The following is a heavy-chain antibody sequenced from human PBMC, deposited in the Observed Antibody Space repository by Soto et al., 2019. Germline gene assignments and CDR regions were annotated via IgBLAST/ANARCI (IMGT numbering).Heavy chain of an antibody. CDR2: IDPSSGTK. V-gene: IGHV1-46*01. D-gene: IGHD2-15*01. CDR3: ARGAVVVPNGLIAGMDV. J-gene: IGHJ6*02. Sequence: GASVKVSCKPSGYSFSNFYVHWVRQAPGQGLEWMGIIDPSSGTKSYTQKFQERVTMTRDTSMSTVYMELSRLRSEDTAVYYCARGAVVVPNGLIAGMDVWGLGTTVTVSS. CDR1: GYSFSNFY.